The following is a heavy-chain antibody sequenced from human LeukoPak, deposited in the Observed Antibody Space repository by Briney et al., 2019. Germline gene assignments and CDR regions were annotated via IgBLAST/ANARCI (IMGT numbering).Heavy chain of an antibody. J-gene: IGHJ5*02. D-gene: IGHD3-3*01. V-gene: IGHV4-34*01. CDR2: INHSGST. Sequence: SETLSLTCAVYGGSFSGYYWSWIRQPPGKGLEWVGEINHSGSTNYNPSLKSRVTISVDTSKNQFSLKLSSVTAADTAVYYCARHGDYYDFWSGYNNWFDPWGQGTLVTVSS. CDR1: GGSFSGYY. CDR3: ARHGDYYDFWSGYNNWFDP.